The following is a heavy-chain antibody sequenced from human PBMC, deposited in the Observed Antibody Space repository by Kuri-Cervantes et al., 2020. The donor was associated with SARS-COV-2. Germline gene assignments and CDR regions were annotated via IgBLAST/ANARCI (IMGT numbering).Heavy chain of an antibody. Sequence: SVKVSCKASGGTFSSYAISWVRQAPGQGLEWMGRIIPILGIANYAQKFRGRVTITADKSTSTAYMELSSLRSEDTAVYYCARSSNGITIFGETYYYYMDVWGKGTTVTVSS. CDR3: ARSSNGITIFGETYYYYMDV. V-gene: IGHV1-69*04. CDR2: IIPILGIA. D-gene: IGHD3-3*01. J-gene: IGHJ6*03. CDR1: GGTFSSYA.